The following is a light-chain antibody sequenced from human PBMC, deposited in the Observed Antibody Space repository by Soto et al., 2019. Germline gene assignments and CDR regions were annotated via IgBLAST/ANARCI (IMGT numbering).Light chain of an antibody. CDR2: SSN. J-gene: IGLJ2*01. CDR3: AAWDDSLNGVV. V-gene: IGLV1-44*01. Sequence: QSALTQPPSASGTPGQRVTISCSGSSSNIGSNSVNWYQQLPGTAPKLLMYSSNQRPSGVPDRFSGSKSGTSASLAISGLQSEDEAEYYCAAWDDSLNGVVFGGGTKLTVL. CDR1: SSNIGSNS.